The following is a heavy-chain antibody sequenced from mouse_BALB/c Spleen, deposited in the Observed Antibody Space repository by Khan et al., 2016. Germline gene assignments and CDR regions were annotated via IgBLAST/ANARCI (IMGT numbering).Heavy chain of an antibody. J-gene: IGHJ4*01. V-gene: IGHV3-8*02. CDR1: GDSITSGF. CDR2: ISYSGST. D-gene: IGHD2-3*01. Sequence: EVQLQESGPSLVKPSQTLSLTCSVTGDSITSGFWNWIRKFPGNKLEYMGYISYSGSTYYNPSLKSRISITRDTSKNKYYLQLNSVTTEDTAPYYCARIYDDFYYAMDYWGQGTSVNVSS. CDR3: ARIYDDFYYAMDY.